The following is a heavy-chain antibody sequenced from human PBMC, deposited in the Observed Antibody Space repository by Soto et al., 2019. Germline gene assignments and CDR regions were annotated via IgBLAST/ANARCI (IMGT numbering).Heavy chain of an antibody. Sequence: EVQLLESGGGLVQPGGSLRLSCAASGFTFSSYAMSWVRQAPGKGLEWVSAISGGDGTTYYADSVKGRFTISRDNSKNTLYLQVNSLRAEDTAVYYCAKRMGWNRGYTYGYESWGKGTLVTVSS. CDR2: ISGGDGTT. J-gene: IGHJ5*02. CDR1: GFTFSSYA. V-gene: IGHV3-23*01. CDR3: AKRMGWNRGYTYGYES. D-gene: IGHD5-18*01.